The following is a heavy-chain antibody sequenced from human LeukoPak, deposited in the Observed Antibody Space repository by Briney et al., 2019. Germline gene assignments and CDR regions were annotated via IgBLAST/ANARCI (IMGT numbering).Heavy chain of an antibody. D-gene: IGHD4-11*01. V-gene: IGHV3-21*01. J-gene: IGHJ3*02. CDR1: GFTFSSYS. CDR2: ISSSSSYI. CDR3: ARGYSNYGYAFDI. Sequence: GGSLRLSCAASGFTFSSYSMNWVRQAPGKGLEWVSSISSSSSYIYYADSVKGRFTISRDNARNSLYLQMNSLRAEDTAVYYCARGYSNYGYAFDIWGQGTMVTVSS.